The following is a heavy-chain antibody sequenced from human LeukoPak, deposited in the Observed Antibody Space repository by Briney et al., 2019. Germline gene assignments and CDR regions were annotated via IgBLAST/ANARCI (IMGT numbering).Heavy chain of an antibody. D-gene: IGHD2-2*01. J-gene: IGHJ5*02. CDR2: IIPIFGTA. Sequence: ASVKVSCKASGGTFSSYAISWVRQAPGQGLEWMGGIIPIFGTANYAQKFQGRVTITTDESTSTAYMELSSLRSEDTAVYYCARAQGWAEFQLLAPFDPWGQGTLVTVSS. V-gene: IGHV1-69*05. CDR1: GGTFSSYA. CDR3: ARAQGWAEFQLLAPFDP.